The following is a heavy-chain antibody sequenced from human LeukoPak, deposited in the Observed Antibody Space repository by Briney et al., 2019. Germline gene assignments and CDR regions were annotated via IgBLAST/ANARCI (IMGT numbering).Heavy chain of an antibody. CDR3: AKDPRASSEAGELGRYSYGYPTDY. CDR2: ISCSGGST. D-gene: IGHD5-18*01. CDR1: GFTFSSYA. J-gene: IGHJ4*02. V-gene: IGHV3-23*01. Sequence: GGSLRLSCAASGFTFSSYAMSWVRQAPGKGLERVSAISCSGGSTYYADSVKGRFTISRDNSKNTLYLQMNSLRAEDTAVYYCAKDPRASSEAGELGRYSYGYPTDYWGQGTLVTVSS.